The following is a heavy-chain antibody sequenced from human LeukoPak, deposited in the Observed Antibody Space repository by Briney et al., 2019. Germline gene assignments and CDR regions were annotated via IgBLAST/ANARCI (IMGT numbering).Heavy chain of an antibody. D-gene: IGHD6-13*01. Sequence: SETLSLTCAVYGGSFSGYYWSWIRQPPGKGLEWIGEINHSGSTNYNPSLKSRVTISLDKSKNQFSLKLSSVTAADTAVYYCATTAAAGTRLAWFDPWGQGTLVTVSS. CDR1: GGSFSGYY. V-gene: IGHV4-34*01. CDR3: ATTAAAGTRLAWFDP. J-gene: IGHJ5*02. CDR2: INHSGST.